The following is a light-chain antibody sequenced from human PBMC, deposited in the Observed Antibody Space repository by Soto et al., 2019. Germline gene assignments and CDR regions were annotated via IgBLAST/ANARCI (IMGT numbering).Light chain of an antibody. CDR2: AAS. CDR1: QTISSW. J-gene: IGKJ5*01. V-gene: IGKV1-5*01. Sequence: DITPTEFPSTLSASVGDRVTIHCRASQTISSWLAWYQQKPGKAPKLLIYAASSLQSGVPSRFSGSGSGTEFTLTISSLQPEDFATYYCQQFNSYPNTFGQGTRLEIK. CDR3: QQFNSYPNT.